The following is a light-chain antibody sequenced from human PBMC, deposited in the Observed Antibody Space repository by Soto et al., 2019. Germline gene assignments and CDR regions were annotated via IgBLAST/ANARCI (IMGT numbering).Light chain of an antibody. CDR1: QSISSSF. Sequence: EIVLTQSPGTLSLSPGERATLCCRASQSISSSFLAWYQQKPGQSPRLLIYGASSRATGIPDRFSGSGSGTDFTLIISRLEPEDFAVYYCQQYGSSPYTFGQGTKLEIK. J-gene: IGKJ2*01. CDR2: GAS. CDR3: QQYGSSPYT. V-gene: IGKV3-20*01.